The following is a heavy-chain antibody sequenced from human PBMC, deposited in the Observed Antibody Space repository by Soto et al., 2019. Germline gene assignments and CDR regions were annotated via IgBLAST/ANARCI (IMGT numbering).Heavy chain of an antibody. CDR2: IYYSGNT. J-gene: IGHJ4*02. D-gene: IGHD6-13*01. V-gene: IGHV4-30-4*01. CDR3: AREPSSWSSVRSFDS. Sequence: SETLSLTCTPSGDSFTSADYLWNWICQPPGKGLAWIGYIYYSGNTYYNPSLKSRVAISGDTSQNQFSLKLTSVTTADAAEYYSAREPSSWSSVRSFDSWGPGTLVT. CDR1: GDSFTSADYL.